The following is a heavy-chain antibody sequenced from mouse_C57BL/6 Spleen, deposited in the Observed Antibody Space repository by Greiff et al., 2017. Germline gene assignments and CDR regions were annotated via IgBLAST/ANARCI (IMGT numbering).Heavy chain of an antibody. D-gene: IGHD2-3*01. CDR2: IYPRSGNT. J-gene: IGHJ3*01. V-gene: IGHV1-81*01. Sequence: LVESGAELARPGASVKLSCKASGYTFTSYGISWAKQRTGQGLEWIGEIYPRSGNTYYNEKFKGKATLTADKSSSTAYMELRSLTSEDSAVYFCARTYDGYGFAYWGQGTLVTVSA. CDR3: ARTYDGYGFAY. CDR1: GYTFTSYG.